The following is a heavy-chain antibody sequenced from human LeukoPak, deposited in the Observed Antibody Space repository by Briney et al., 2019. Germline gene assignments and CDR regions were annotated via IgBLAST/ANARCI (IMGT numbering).Heavy chain of an antibody. CDR2: IYYSGTT. CDR3: AREDPRTKVPEGMDV. D-gene: IGHD4/OR15-4a*01. CDR1: GGSISHYY. Sequence: SETLSLTCTVSGGSISHYYWSWLRQPPGKGLEWIGYIYYSGTTNYNPSLKSRVTISVDTSKNQFSLKLNSVTAADTAVYYCAREDPRTKVPEGMDVWGQGTTDTVSS. V-gene: IGHV4-59*01. J-gene: IGHJ6*02.